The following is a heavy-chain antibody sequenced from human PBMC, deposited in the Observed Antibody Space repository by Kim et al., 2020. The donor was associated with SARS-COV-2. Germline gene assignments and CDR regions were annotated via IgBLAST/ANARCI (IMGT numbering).Heavy chain of an antibody. CDR3: AREGSVAAAGTGGNPNNWFDP. CDR2: MNPNSGNT. Sequence: ASVKVSCKASGYTFTSYDINWVRQATGQGLEWMGWMNPNSGNTGYAQKFQGRVTMTRNTSISTAYMELSSLRSEDTAVYYCAREGSVAAAGTGGNPNNWFDPWGQGTLVTVSS. V-gene: IGHV1-8*01. J-gene: IGHJ5*02. CDR1: GYTFTSYD. D-gene: IGHD6-13*01.